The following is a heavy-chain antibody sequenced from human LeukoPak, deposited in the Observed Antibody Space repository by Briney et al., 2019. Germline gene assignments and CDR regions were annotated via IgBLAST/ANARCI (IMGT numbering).Heavy chain of an antibody. Sequence: GGSLRLSCAASGFTFSSYAMHWVRQAPGKGLEWVAVISYDGSNKYYADSVKGRFTISRDNSKNTLYLQMNSLRAEDTAVYYCARDPTYYYDSSGYQSVGYFDYWGQGTLVTVSS. CDR1: GFTFSSYA. D-gene: IGHD3-22*01. CDR2: ISYDGSNK. J-gene: IGHJ4*02. CDR3: ARDPTYYYDSSGYQSVGYFDY. V-gene: IGHV3-30-3*01.